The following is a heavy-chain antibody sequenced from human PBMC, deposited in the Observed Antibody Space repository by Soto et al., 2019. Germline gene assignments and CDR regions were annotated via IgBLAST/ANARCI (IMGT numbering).Heavy chain of an antibody. D-gene: IGHD2-8*01. J-gene: IGHJ4*02. CDR1: GGSLSSSSW. Sequence: SETLSLTCAVSGGSLSSSSWWSWVRQPPGKTXXXXXXXXXXXXXXXNPSLNSRVTISADQSKNDFSLRLSSVTAADTAVYYCVHHGGVPYYHDFWGQGMLVTVSS. CDR2: XXXXXXX. V-gene: IGHV4-4*02. CDR3: VHHGGVPYYHDF.